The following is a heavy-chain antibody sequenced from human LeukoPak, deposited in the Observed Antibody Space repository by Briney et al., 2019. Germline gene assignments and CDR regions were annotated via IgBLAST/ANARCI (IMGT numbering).Heavy chain of an antibody. CDR1: GLTFSSHW. D-gene: IGHD3-16*01. Sequence: PGGSLRLSCAASGLTFSSHWMHWVRQAPGQGLVWISRVNSDGSIASYADSVKGRFTISRDNAKNTLYLQMNSLRAEDTAIYYCARDRGGTEFDYWGQGTLVTVSS. CDR2: VNSDGSIA. V-gene: IGHV3-74*01. CDR3: ARDRGGTEFDY. J-gene: IGHJ4*02.